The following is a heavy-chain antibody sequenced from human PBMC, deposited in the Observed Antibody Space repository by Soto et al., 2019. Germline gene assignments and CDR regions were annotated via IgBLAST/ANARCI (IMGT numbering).Heavy chain of an antibody. V-gene: IGHV1-8*01. CDR2: MNPDSGNT. D-gene: IGHD3-10*01. Sequence: QVQLVQSGAEVRTPGASVKVSCKASGYTFTSYDINWVRQATGQGPEWMGWMNPDSGNTGYVQKFQGRVTMTRNTARSTAYMELGSLRSEDTAVYYCARSVGGSNVNFDYWGQGTLVTVSS. CDR1: GYTFTSYD. J-gene: IGHJ4*02. CDR3: ARSVGGSNVNFDY.